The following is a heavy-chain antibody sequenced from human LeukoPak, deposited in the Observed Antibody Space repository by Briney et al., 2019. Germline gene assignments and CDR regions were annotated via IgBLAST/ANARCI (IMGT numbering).Heavy chain of an antibody. J-gene: IGHJ4*02. CDR1: GYAVSRSG. D-gene: IGHD2-2*01. CDR3: ARDHQFDFDY. Sequence: ASVKVSCKASGYAVSRSGISWVRQAPGQGLEWMGWIGAYSGSTTYPQKFQGRVTMTTDTSTSAAYMELRSLTSDDTAVYYCARDHQFDFDYWGQGTLVTVSS. V-gene: IGHV1-18*01. CDR2: IGAYSGST.